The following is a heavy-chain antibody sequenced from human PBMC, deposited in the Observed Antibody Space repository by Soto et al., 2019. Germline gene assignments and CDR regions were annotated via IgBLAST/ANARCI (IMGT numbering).Heavy chain of an antibody. V-gene: IGHV4-34*01. CDR1: GGSFRGYY. Sequence: SETLSLTCAVYGGSFRGYYWSWIRQPPGKGLEWIGEINHSGSTNYNPSLKSRVTISVDTSKNQFSLKLSSVTAADTAVYYCARGRYYYDSSGYSRRYYYGMDVWGQGTTVTVSS. CDR2: INHSGST. CDR3: ARGRYYYDSSGYSRRYYYGMDV. D-gene: IGHD3-22*01. J-gene: IGHJ6*02.